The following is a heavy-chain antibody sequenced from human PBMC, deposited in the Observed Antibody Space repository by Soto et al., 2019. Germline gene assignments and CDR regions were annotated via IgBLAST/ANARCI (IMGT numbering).Heavy chain of an antibody. Sequence: QVQLQESGPGLVKPSETLSLTCTVSGGSVSSGSYYWSWIRQPPGKGLEWIGYIYYSGSTNYNPSLKCRFTLSVDTSKNQCSRKLSSVTAADTAVYYCARVGDYYDSSGIVDYWGQGTLVTVSS. D-gene: IGHD3-22*01. CDR3: ARVGDYYDSSGIVDY. V-gene: IGHV4-61*01. J-gene: IGHJ4*02. CDR2: IYYSGST. CDR1: GGSVSSGSYY.